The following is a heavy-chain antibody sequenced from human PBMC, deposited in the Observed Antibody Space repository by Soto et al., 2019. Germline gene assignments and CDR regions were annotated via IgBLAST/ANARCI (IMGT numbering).Heavy chain of an antibody. V-gene: IGHV4-61*01. Sequence: EPLTLTCTASGGSVSSGSYYWSWIRQPPGKGLEWIGYIYYSGSTNYNPSLKSRVTISVDTSKNQFSLKLSSVTAADTAVYYCARMTTVTYYFDYWGQGTLVTVSS. J-gene: IGHJ4*02. CDR3: ARMTTVTYYFDY. CDR2: IYYSGST. D-gene: IGHD4-17*01. CDR1: GGSVSSGSYY.